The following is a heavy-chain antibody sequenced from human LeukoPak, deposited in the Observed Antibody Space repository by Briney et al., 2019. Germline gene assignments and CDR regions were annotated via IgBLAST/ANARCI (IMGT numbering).Heavy chain of an antibody. D-gene: IGHD7-27*01. CDR2: IYYSGST. J-gene: IGHJ4*02. CDR1: GGSISSYY. Sequence: SETLSLTCTVSGGSISSYYWSWIRQPPGKGLEWIGYIYYSGSTNYNPSLRSRVTISVDTSKNQFSLKLSSVTAADTAVYYCARDNWGWGYFDYWGQGTLVTVSS. V-gene: IGHV4-59*01. CDR3: ARDNWGWGYFDY.